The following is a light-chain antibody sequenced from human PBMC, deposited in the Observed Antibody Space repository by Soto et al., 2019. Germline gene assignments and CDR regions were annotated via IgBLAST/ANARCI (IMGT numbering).Light chain of an antibody. Sequence: TQSPSSLSASVGDRVTITCRASQSISSYLNWYQQKPGKAPKLLIYAASSLQSGVPSRFSGSGSGTDFTLTISSLQPEDFATYYCQQSHSSPLTFGGGTKVDIK. CDR2: AAS. J-gene: IGKJ4*01. V-gene: IGKV1-39*01. CDR3: QQSHSSPLT. CDR1: QSISSY.